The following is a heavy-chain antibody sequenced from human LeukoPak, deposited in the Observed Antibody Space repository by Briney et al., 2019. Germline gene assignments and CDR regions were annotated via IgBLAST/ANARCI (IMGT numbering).Heavy chain of an antibody. V-gene: IGHV3-74*01. CDR1: GFTFSSYW. CDR3: EGMLAGPDFYCMDV. J-gene: IGHJ6*03. CDR2: INSDGSST. Sequence: GGSLRLSCAASGFTFSSYWMHWVRQAPGKGLVWVSRINSDGSSTSYADSVKGRFTISRDNAKNTLYLQMNSLRAEDTAVYYCEGMLAGPDFYCMDVWGKGTTVTVSS. D-gene: IGHD6-19*01.